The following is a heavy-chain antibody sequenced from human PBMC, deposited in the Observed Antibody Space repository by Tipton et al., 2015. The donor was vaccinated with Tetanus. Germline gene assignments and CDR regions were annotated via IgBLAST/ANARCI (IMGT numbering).Heavy chain of an antibody. CDR1: GFTFSGST. V-gene: IGHV3-73*01. Sequence: SLRLSCAASGFTFSGSTMHWVRQGSGKGLEWVGRIRSKADSYATAYAAAVKGRFTISRDDSENTAYLQMNSLKTEDTAGYYCATGGYSFVSIHYWGQGSLVPVSS. D-gene: IGHD5-18*01. CDR2: IRSKADSYAT. J-gene: IGHJ4*02. CDR3: ATGGYSFVSIHY.